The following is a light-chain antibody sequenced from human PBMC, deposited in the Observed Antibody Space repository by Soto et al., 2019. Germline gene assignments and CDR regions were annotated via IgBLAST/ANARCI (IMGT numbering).Light chain of an antibody. CDR1: QGISNS. J-gene: IGKJ1*01. CDR2: GAS. V-gene: IGKV1-27*01. Sequence: DVQMTQSPSSLSASVGDRVTITCRASQGISNSLAWYQQRPGRVPKLLIYGASNLQSEVPSRFSGSGSGTDFTLTISSLQPEDVATYYCQKYDSAARTVGQGTKVDIK. CDR3: QKYDSAART.